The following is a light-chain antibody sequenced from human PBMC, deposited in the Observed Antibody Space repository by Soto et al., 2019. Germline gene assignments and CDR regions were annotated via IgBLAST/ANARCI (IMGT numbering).Light chain of an antibody. CDR2: DTS. Sequence: ERVTTQSPATLSVSPVERATLACRASQSDAGNLAWYQQKPGQAPRLLIYDTSTRAAGVPARFSGSGSGTDFTLTISSLQSEDFAVYYCQEYNGRSSFGQGTKVEIK. CDR1: QSDAGN. J-gene: IGKJ1*01. CDR3: QEYNGRSS. V-gene: IGKV3-15*01.